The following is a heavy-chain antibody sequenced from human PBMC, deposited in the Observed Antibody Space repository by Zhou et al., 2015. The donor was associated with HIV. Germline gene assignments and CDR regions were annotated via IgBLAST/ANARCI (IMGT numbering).Heavy chain of an antibody. D-gene: IGHD3-10*01. CDR1: GYTFTSYG. Sequence: QVQLVQSGAEVKKPGASVKVSCKASGYTFTSYGISWVRQAPGQGLEWMGWISAYNGNTNYAQKLQGRVTMTTDTSTSTAYMELRSLRSDDTAVYYCARDPPRQPMVRGVIGILGYYYYGMDVWGQGTTGHRLL. J-gene: IGHJ6*02. V-gene: IGHV1-18*01. CDR2: ISAYNGNT. CDR3: ARDPPRQPMVRGVIGILGYYYYGMDV.